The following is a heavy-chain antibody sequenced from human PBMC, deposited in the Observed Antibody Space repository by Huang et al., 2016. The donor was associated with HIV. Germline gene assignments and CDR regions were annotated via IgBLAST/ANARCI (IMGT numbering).Heavy chain of an antibody. V-gene: IGHV3-48*01. J-gene: IGHJ6*03. CDR2: VGENDNKV. D-gene: IGHD6-25*01. Sequence: HLVESGGGSVRPGESLKLACVATGFDCSTHYFNWVRQAPGSGRELVSDVGENDNKVSYANSVRVRFTISRDNARQSIYLQMRNLRPSDTAKYYCVRDTKYRSGFYNYYYMDVWGNGTAVTVSS. CDR3: VRDTKYRSGFYNYYYMDV. CDR1: GFDCSTHY.